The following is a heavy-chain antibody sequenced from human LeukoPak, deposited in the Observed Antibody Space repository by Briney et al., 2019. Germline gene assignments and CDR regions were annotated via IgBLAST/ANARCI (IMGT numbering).Heavy chain of an antibody. V-gene: IGHV4-39*07. Sequence: SETLSLTCTVSRGSIISGSYYWGWVRQPPGKGLEWIGSIYYTGSTSYNPSIKGRVTISGDTSKNQFSLKLSSVTAADTAVYYCAREADGYNPRYFDSWGQGTLVTVSS. D-gene: IGHD5-24*01. J-gene: IGHJ4*02. CDR1: RGSIISGSYY. CDR3: AREADGYNPRYFDS. CDR2: IYYTGST.